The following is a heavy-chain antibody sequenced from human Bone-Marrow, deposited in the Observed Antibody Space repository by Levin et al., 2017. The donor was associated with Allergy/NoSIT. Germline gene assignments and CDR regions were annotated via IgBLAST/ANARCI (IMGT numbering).Heavy chain of an antibody. D-gene: IGHD4-17*01. Sequence: KISCKASGFTFTSSAVQWVRQARGQRLEWIGWIVVGSGNTNYAQKFQERVTITRDMSTSTAYMELSSLRSEDTAVYYCAACDYGDLYWYFDLWGRGTLVTVSS. J-gene: IGHJ2*01. V-gene: IGHV1-58*01. CDR1: GFTFTSSA. CDR3: AACDYGDLYWYFDL. CDR2: IVVGSGNT.